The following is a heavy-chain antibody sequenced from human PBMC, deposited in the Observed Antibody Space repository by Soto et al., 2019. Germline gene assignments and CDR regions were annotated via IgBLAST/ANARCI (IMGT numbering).Heavy chain of an antibody. J-gene: IGHJ4*02. V-gene: IGHV3-30*18. CDR1: GFTFSSYG. CDR3: AKPGAFVSSGYYDNYFDY. CDR2: ISYDGSNK. D-gene: IGHD3-22*01. Sequence: HPGGSLRLSCAASGFTFSSYGMHWVRQAPGKGLEWVAVISYDGSNKYYADSVKGRFTISRDNSKNTLYLQMNSLRAEDTAVYYCAKPGAFVSSGYYDNYFDYWGQGTLVTVSS.